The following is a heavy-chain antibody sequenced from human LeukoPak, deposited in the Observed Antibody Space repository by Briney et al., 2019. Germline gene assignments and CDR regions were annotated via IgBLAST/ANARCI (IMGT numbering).Heavy chain of an antibody. CDR3: ARDSKYYDSSGYLRGGLDY. CDR1: GFTFSSYE. D-gene: IGHD3-22*01. Sequence: GGSLRLSCAASGFTFSSYEMNWVRQAPGKGLEWVSYISSSGSSIYYADSVKGRFTISRDNAKNALSRQMNILRGEDPPFYYSARDSKYYDSSGYLRGGLDYWGQGTLVTVSS. CDR2: ISSSGSSI. J-gene: IGHJ4*02. V-gene: IGHV3-48*03.